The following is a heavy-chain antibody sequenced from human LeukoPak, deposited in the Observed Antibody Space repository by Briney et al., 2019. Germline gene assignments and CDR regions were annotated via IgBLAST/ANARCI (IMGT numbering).Heavy chain of an antibody. J-gene: IGHJ5*02. CDR2: IYYSGST. CDR1: GGSISSSSYY. D-gene: IGHD3-22*01. Sequence: SETLSLTCTVPGGSISSSSYYWGWIRQPPGKGLEWIGSIYYSGSTYYNPSLKSRVTISVDTSKNQFSLKLSSVTAADTAVYYCARRGGSTMIVVDGESWGQGTLVTVSS. V-gene: IGHV4-39*07. CDR3: ARRGGSTMIVVDGES.